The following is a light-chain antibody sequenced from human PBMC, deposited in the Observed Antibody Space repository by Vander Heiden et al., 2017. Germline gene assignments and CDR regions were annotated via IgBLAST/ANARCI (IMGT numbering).Light chain of an antibody. V-gene: IGLV2-14*03. CDR2: DVS. CDR1: SSDVGGYNY. CDR3: SSYTSSSTVV. Sequence: QSALTQPASVSGSPGQSITISCTGTSSDVGGYNYVSWYQQHPGKAPKLMIYDVSNRPSGVSNRFSGSKSGNTASLTISGLQAEDDADYYCSSYTSSSTVVFGGGTKLTVI. J-gene: IGLJ2*01.